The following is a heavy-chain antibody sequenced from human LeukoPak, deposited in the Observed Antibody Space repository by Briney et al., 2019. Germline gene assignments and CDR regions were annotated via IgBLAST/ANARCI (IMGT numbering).Heavy chain of an antibody. CDR2: ISGSGGST. V-gene: IGHV3-23*01. Sequence: GGSLRLSCAASGFTFNIYAISWVRQAPGKGLEWASTISGSGGSTYYADSVKGRFSISRDNSKNTLYLQMNSLRAEDTAIYYCAKGDSTRETPYDYWGQGTLVTVSS. CDR1: GFTFNIYA. J-gene: IGHJ4*02. CDR3: AKGDSTRETPYDY. D-gene: IGHD3/OR15-3a*01.